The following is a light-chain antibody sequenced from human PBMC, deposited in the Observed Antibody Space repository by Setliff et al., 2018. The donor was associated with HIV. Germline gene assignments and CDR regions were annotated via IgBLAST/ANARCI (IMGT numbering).Light chain of an antibody. Sequence: QSALTQPRSVSGSPGQSVAISCTGTSSDVGAYNYVSWYQQHPGKAPKLMIYDVTNRPSGVPDRFSGSKSGNTASLTISGLQADGEADYYCWSYAGSSWVFGTGTKVTVL. V-gene: IGLV2-11*01. CDR3: WSYAGSSWV. CDR1: SSDVGAYNY. J-gene: IGLJ1*01. CDR2: DVT.